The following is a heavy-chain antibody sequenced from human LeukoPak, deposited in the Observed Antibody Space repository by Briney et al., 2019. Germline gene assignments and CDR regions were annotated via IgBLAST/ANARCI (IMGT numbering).Heavy chain of an antibody. V-gene: IGHV4-61*08. Sequence: PSQTLSLTCTVSGGSISSGGYYWSWIRQPPGKGLEWIGYIYYSGSTNYNPSLKSRVTISVDTSKNQFSLKLSSVTAADTAVYYCARDGFMVRGDNWFDPWGQGTLATVSS. D-gene: IGHD3-10*01. CDR3: ARDGFMVRGDNWFDP. J-gene: IGHJ5*02. CDR2: IYYSGST. CDR1: GGSISSGGYY.